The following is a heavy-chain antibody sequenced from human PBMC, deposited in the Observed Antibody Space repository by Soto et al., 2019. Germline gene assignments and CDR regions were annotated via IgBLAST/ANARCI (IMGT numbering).Heavy chain of an antibody. J-gene: IGHJ4*02. D-gene: IGHD3-3*01. CDR2: VSYDGSNK. Sequence: PGGSLRLSCAASGFTFSSYGMHWVRQAPGKGLEWVAVVSYDGSNKYYADTVKGRFTISRDNSKNTLYQQMNSLRAEDTEVYYSAKDFFPYYVFWSGYYFDYWGQGTLVTVSS. V-gene: IGHV3-30*18. CDR1: GFTFSSYG. CDR3: AKDFFPYYVFWSGYYFDY.